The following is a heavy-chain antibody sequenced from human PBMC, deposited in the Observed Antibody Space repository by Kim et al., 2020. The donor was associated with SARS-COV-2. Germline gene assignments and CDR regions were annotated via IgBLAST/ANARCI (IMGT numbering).Heavy chain of an antibody. CDR2: IYYSGST. V-gene: IGHV4-39*01. J-gene: IGHJ6*02. CDR3: ARLGKSNPYSSSWYNHYYYGMDV. Sequence: SETLSLTCTVSGGSISSSSYYWGWIRQPPGKGLEWIGSIYYSGSTYYNPSLKSRVTISVDTSKNQFSLKLSSVTAADTTVYYCARLGKSNPYSSSWYNHYYYGMDVWGQGTTVTVSS. D-gene: IGHD6-13*01. CDR1: GGSISSSSYY.